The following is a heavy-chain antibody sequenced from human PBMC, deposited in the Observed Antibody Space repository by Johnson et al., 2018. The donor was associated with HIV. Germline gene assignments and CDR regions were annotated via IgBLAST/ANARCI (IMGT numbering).Heavy chain of an antibody. Sequence: QVQLVESGGGVVQPGRSLRLSCAASGFTFSSYGMHWVRQAPGKGLEWVAFISYDGSNKYYADSVKGRFTISIDNSRNTLYLQMNSLRAEDTTVYFCAIMSAPEDADAFDFWGQGTMVTVSS. V-gene: IGHV3-30*19. CDR3: AIMSAPEDADAFDF. CDR1: GFTFSSYG. J-gene: IGHJ3*01. CDR2: ISYDGSNK. D-gene: IGHD1-14*01.